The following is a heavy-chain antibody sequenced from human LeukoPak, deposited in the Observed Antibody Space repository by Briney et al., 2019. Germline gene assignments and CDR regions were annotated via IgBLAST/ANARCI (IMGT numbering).Heavy chain of an antibody. Sequence: GGSLRLSCAASGFTVSSNYMSWVRQAPGKGLEWVSVIYSGGSIYYADSVKGRFTISRDNSKNTLYLQMNSLRAEDTAVYYCASLGSSTPGAYLDYWGQGTLVTVSS. D-gene: IGHD2-2*01. V-gene: IGHV3-66*01. CDR2: IYSGGSI. J-gene: IGHJ4*02. CDR3: ASLGSSTPGAYLDY. CDR1: GFTVSSNY.